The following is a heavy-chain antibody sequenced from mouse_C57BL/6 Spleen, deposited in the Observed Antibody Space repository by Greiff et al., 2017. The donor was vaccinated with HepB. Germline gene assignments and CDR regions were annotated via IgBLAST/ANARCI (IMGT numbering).Heavy chain of an antibody. CDR2: ISDGGSYT. CDR1: GFTFSSYA. Sequence: EVKLMESGGGLVKPGGSLKLSCAASGFTFSSYAMSWVRQTPEKRLEWVATISDGGSYTYYPDNVKGRFTIARDNAKNNLYLHMSHLKSEDTAMYYCAREGVDGFDYWGQGTTLTVSS. J-gene: IGHJ2*01. D-gene: IGHD2-3*01. V-gene: IGHV5-4*01. CDR3: AREGVDGFDY.